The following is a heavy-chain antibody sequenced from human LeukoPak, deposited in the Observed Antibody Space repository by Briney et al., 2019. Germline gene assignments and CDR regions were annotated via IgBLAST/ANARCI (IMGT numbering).Heavy chain of an antibody. CDR1: GYTFTSYG. V-gene: IGHV1-69*13. Sequence: ASVKVSCKASGYTFTSYGISWVRQAPGQGLEWMGGIIPIFGTANYAQKFQGRVTITADESTSTAYMELSSLRSEDTAVYYCARGDSSGWYGDYFDYWGQGTLVTVSS. CDR2: IIPIFGTA. CDR3: ARGDSSGWYGDYFDY. J-gene: IGHJ4*02. D-gene: IGHD6-19*01.